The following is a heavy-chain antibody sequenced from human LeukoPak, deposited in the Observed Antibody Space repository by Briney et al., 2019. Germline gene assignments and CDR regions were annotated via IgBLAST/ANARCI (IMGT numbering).Heavy chain of an antibody. CDR3: ARDRPVVAEEYYCYYYGMDV. CDR1: GGTFSSYA. D-gene: IGHD3-22*01. V-gene: IGHV1-69*04. CDR2: IIPIFGIA. J-gene: IGHJ6*02. Sequence: SVKVSCKASGGTFSSYAISWVRQAPGQGLEWMGRIIPIFGIANYAQKFQGRVTITADKSTSTAYMELSSLRSEDTAVYYCARDRPVVAEEYYCYYYGMDVWGQGTTVTVSS.